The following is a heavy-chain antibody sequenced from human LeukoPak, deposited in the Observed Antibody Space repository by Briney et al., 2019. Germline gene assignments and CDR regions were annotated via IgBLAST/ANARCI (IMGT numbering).Heavy chain of an antibody. V-gene: IGHV3-21*01. CDR3: ARGAVYSSGLYADY. CDR2: ISTSSSYI. CDR1: GFTFSSYS. D-gene: IGHD6-19*01. J-gene: IGHJ4*02. Sequence: GSLRLSCAASGFTFSSYSMNWVRQAPGKGLEWVSSISTSSSYIYYADSVKGRFTISRDNAKNSLYLQMNSLRAEDTAVYYCARGAVYSSGLYADYWGQGTLVTVSS.